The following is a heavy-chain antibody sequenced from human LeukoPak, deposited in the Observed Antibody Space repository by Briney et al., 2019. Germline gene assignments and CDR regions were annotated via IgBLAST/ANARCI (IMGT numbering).Heavy chain of an antibody. V-gene: IGHV1-69*05. D-gene: IGHD5-12*01. CDR3: ARQLSGYENYYYYYYMDV. Sequence: ASVKVSXKASGGTFSSYAISWVRQAPGQGLEWMGGIIPIFGTANYAQKFQGRVTITTDESTSTAYMELSSLRSDDTAVYYCARQLSGYENYYYYYYMDVWGKGTTVTVSS. J-gene: IGHJ6*03. CDR1: GGTFSSYA. CDR2: IIPIFGTA.